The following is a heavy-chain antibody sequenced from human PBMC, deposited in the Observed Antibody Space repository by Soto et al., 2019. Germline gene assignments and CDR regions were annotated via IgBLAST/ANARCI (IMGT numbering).Heavy chain of an antibody. Sequence: ASVKVSCKASGGTFSSYAISWVRQAPGQGLEWMGGIIPIFGTANYAQKFQGRVTITADESTSTAYMELSSLRSEDTAVYYCARGTVVPAAIGRFDWFDPWGQGTLVTVSS. CDR3: ARGTVVPAAIGRFDWFDP. CDR1: GGTFSSYA. CDR2: IIPIFGTA. V-gene: IGHV1-69*13. J-gene: IGHJ5*02. D-gene: IGHD2-2*01.